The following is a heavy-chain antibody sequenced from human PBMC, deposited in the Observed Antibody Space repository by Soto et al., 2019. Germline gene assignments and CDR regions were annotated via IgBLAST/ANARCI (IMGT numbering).Heavy chain of an antibody. V-gene: IGHV1-3*01. Sequence: QVQLVQSGAELKKPGASVKVSCKASGNTVPNYAIRWVRQAPGQRLEWMGWINGGNGNTYSSELFQGRVTFTRDTSAGTVYMQLSSLTSEDTAVYYCARDDSGFSGSHYIDYFNYWCQGALVTVSS. CDR2: INGGNGNT. CDR1: GNTVPNYA. CDR3: ARDDSGFSGSHYIDYFNY. D-gene: IGHD1-26*01. J-gene: IGHJ4*02.